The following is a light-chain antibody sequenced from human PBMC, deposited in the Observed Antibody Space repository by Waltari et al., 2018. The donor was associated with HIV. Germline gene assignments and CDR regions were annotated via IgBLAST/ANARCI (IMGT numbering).Light chain of an antibody. CDR3: QQAHSFPHT. V-gene: IGKV1-12*01. CDR1: ESISYG. CDR2: SAS. J-gene: IGKJ2*01. Sequence: IQVTQSPSLVSASLGDTVTITCQASESISYGIAWYQQRQREAPRLLIYSASRLDTGVPSRFSGGGSGTYFTLIISGLEPEDFAAYFCQQAHSFPHTFGPGTKVE.